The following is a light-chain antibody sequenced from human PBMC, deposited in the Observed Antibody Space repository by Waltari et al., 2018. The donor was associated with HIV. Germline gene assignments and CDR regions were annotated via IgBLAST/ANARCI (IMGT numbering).Light chain of an antibody. CDR2: DQS. J-gene: IGKJ4*01. V-gene: IGKV1-12*01. Sequence: IQMTQSPSSVSALVGARVTITCRPSQAIGTWLAWYQQKPGKAPSLLISDQSILQGGVPSRFSGGGSGADFTLTISSMQHEDFAAYYCRQAHRIPLTFGGGTKVEIK. CDR3: RQAHRIPLT. CDR1: QAIGTW.